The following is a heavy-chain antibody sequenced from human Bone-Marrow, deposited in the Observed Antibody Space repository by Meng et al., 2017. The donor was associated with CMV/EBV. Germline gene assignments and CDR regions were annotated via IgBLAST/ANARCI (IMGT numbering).Heavy chain of an antibody. CDR1: GGSFTITNW. CDR3: ALGGSPMVQNY. CDR2: IYHTGST. V-gene: IGHV4-4*02. J-gene: IGHJ4*02. D-gene: IGHD3-16*01. Sequence: SETLSLTCAVSGGSFTITNWWSWVRQPPGKGLEWIGEIYHTGSTNYNPSFKSRVTISVDKSKHEFSLQLSSVTAADTAVYYCALGGSPMVQNYWGQGILVTVS.